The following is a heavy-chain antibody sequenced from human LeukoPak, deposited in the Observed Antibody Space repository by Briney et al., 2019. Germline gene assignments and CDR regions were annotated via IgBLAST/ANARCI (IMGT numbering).Heavy chain of an antibody. CDR3: ARGAYCSGGSCYSSQTFDY. J-gene: IGHJ4*02. Sequence: NPSETLSLTCAVYGGSFSGYYWSWIRQPPGKGLEWIGEINHSGSTNYNPSLKSRVTISVDRSKNQFSLKLSSVTAADTAVYYCARGAYCSGGSCYSSQTFDYWGQGTLVTVSS. D-gene: IGHD2-15*01. CDR1: GGSFSGYY. V-gene: IGHV4-34*01. CDR2: INHSGST.